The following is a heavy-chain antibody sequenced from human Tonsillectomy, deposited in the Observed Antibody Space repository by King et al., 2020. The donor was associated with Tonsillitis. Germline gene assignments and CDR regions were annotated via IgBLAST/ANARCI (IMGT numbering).Heavy chain of an antibody. D-gene: IGHD1-26*01. J-gene: IGHJ4*02. Sequence: VQLQESGPGLVKPSETLSLTCTVSGGSISSYYWSWIRQPPGKGLEWIGYIYYSGSTNYNPSLKSRVTISVDTSKNQFSLKLSSVTAADTAVYYCARQGRWELLQALDYWGQGTLVTVSS. V-gene: IGHV4-59*08. CDR2: IYYSGST. CDR1: GGSISSYY. CDR3: ARQGRWELLQALDY.